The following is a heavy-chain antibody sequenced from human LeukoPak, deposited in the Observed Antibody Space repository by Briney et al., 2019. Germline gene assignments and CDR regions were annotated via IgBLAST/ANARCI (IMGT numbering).Heavy chain of an antibody. J-gene: IGHJ4*02. D-gene: IGHD2-15*01. CDR3: ARHYTYCSSGSCYPQEFDY. CDR1: GGSFRGYY. V-gene: IGHV4-34*01. CDR2: INHSGST. Sequence: NPSETLSLTCTVYGGSFRGYYWSWIPQPPGKGLEWIAEINHSGSTNYNPSLKSQVTISVDTSKNQFSLKLSSVTAADTAVYYCARHYTYCSSGSCYPQEFDYWGQGTLVTVSS.